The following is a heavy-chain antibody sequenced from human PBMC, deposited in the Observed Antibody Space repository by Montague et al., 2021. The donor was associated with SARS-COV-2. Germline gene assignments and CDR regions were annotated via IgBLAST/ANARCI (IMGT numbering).Heavy chain of an antibody. V-gene: IGHV3-23*01. D-gene: IGHD3-16*02. CDR3: AKEGDYVWGSYRSAFDY. CDR2: ITGSGGGT. J-gene: IGHJ4*02. CDR1: GFTFSSYA. Sequence: SLRLSCAASGFTFSSYATSWVRQAPGKGLEWVSSITGSGGGTDYADSVKGRFTISRDNSKNTLYLQMNSLRAEDTAIYYCAKEGDYVWGSYRSAFDYWGQGTLVTVSS.